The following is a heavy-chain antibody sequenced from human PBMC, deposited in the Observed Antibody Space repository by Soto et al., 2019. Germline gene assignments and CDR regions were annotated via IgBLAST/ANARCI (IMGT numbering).Heavy chain of an antibody. CDR2: IYCSGSS. Sequence: QLQLQESGPGLVKPSETLSLTCSVSGGSISSRTFWWAWIRQPPGKGLEWIGDIYCSGSSYSSPSLKSRVTLSVDTSKNQLSLKLNSVTAADTAVYYCARHPRDDYNYGGSGIFDYWGQGTLVTVSS. CDR3: ARHPRDDYNYGGSGIFDY. CDR1: GGSISSRTFW. V-gene: IGHV4-39*01. J-gene: IGHJ4*02. D-gene: IGHD4-4*01.